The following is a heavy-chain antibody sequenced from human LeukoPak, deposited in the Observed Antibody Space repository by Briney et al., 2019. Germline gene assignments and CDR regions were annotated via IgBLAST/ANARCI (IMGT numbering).Heavy chain of an antibody. CDR2: IKEDGTEA. Sequence: GGSLRLSCAASGYTFRSYWMRWVRQAPGKGLEGVAIIKEDGTEAYYVDSVKGRFTVSRDNAKISLYLQMISLRAEDTDVYYCARDTSSIVGPRFDYWGQGTLVTVSS. V-gene: IGHV3-7*01. CDR3: ARDTSSIVGPRFDY. D-gene: IGHD1-26*01. CDR1: GYTFRSYW. J-gene: IGHJ4*02.